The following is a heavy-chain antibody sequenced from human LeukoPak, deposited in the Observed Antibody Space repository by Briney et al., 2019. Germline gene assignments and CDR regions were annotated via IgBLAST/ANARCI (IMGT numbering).Heavy chain of an antibody. CDR2: IKQDGSEK. CDR3: TTYGDYAIDAFDI. V-gene: IGHV3-7*01. J-gene: IGHJ3*02. CDR1: GFTFSSHW. D-gene: IGHD4-17*01. Sequence: GGSLRLSCAASGFTFSSHWMSWVRQAPGKGLEWVANIKQDGSEKYYVDSVKGRFTISRDNAKNSLYLQMNSLRAEDTAVYYCTTYGDYAIDAFDIWGQGTMVTVSS.